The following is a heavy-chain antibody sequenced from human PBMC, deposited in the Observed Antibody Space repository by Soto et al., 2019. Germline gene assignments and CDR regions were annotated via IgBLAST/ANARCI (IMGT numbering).Heavy chain of an antibody. CDR2: IYPGDSET. CDR3: ARRDSGHSLFDQ. J-gene: IGHJ4*02. CDR1: GYSFTIYW. V-gene: IGHV5-51*01. D-gene: IGHD1-26*01. Sequence: PGVSLTISWSGSGYSFTIYWIGWVRQMPGKGLEWMGIIYPGDSETRYSPSFQGQVTISADKSISTAYLQWSSLKAADTAMYYCARRDSGHSLFDQWGQGTLVTVS.